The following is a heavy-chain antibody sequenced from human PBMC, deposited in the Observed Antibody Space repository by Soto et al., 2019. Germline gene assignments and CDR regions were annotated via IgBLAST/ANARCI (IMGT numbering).Heavy chain of an antibody. V-gene: IGHV3-11*06. J-gene: IGHJ4*02. Sequence: LILSCAASGFTFSDHYMIWIRQAPGKGLEWIGYSSNSGSFTRYADSVKGRFSISRDNAKNSLYLQINSLRGDDTAIYYCVRSGDNYNLLDYWGQGTPVTVS. CDR3: VRSGDNYNLLDY. D-gene: IGHD1-1*01. CDR2: SSNSGSFT. CDR1: GFTFSDHY.